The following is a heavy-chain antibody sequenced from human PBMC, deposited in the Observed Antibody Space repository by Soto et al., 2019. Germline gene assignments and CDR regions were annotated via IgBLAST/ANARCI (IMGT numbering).Heavy chain of an antibody. J-gene: IGHJ3*02. CDR3: ARYSSSSEDAFDI. D-gene: IGHD6-6*01. V-gene: IGHV4-31*03. CDR2: IYYSGST. Sequence: QVQLQESGPGLVKPSQTLSLTCTVSGGSISSGGYYWSWIRQHPGKGLEWIGYIYYSGSTYYNPSLKSRVTISVDASKNQFSLKLSSVTAADTAVYYCARYSSSSEDAFDIWGQGTMVTVSS. CDR1: GGSISSGGYY.